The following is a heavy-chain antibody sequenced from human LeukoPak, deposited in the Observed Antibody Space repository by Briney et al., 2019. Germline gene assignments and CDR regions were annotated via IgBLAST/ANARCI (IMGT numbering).Heavy chain of an antibody. CDR2: IYHSGST. V-gene: IGHV4-30-2*01. D-gene: IGHD3-10*01. Sequence: SQTLSLTCAVSGGSISSGGYSWSRIRQPPGKGLEWIGYIYHSGSTYYNPSLKSRVTISVDRSKNQFSLKLSSVTAADTAVYYCARASGGGNDYWGQGTLVTVSS. CDR3: ARASGGGNDY. CDR1: GGSISSGGYS. J-gene: IGHJ4*02.